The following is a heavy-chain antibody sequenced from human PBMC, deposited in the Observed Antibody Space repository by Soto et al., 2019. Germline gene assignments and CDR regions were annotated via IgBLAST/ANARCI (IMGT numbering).Heavy chain of an antibody. J-gene: IGHJ6*03. CDR1: GFTFSSYS. CDR2: ISSSSSTI. D-gene: IGHD3-3*01. CDR3: AREAAITIFGVIHYYYYMDV. Sequence: GGSLRLSCAASGFTFSSYSMNWVRQAPGKGLEWVSYISSSSSTIYYADSVKGRFTISRDNAKNSLYLQMNSLRAEDTAVYYCAREAAITIFGVIHYYYYMDVWGKGTTVTVSS. V-gene: IGHV3-48*01.